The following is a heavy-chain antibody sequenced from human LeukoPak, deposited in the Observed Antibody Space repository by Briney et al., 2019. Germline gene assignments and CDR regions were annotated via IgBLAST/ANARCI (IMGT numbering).Heavy chain of an antibody. CDR3: ASARSRYSSGWYLPWGY. Sequence: PGGSLRLSCAASGFTLSSYWMHWVRQAPGKGLVWVSCINSDGSNTRYADSVKGRFTISRDNAKNTLYLQMNSLRAEDTAVYYCASARSRYSSGWYLPWGYWGQGTLVTVSS. D-gene: IGHD6-19*01. CDR1: GFTLSSYW. J-gene: IGHJ4*02. V-gene: IGHV3-74*01. CDR2: INSDGSNT.